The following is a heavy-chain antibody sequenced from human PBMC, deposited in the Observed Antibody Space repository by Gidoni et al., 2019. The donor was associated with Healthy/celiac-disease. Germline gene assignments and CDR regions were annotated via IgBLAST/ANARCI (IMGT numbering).Heavy chain of an antibody. CDR3: ARDREMATITFAFDI. V-gene: IGHV3-21*01. CDR1: GFTFSSYS. D-gene: IGHD5-12*01. CDR2: ISSMSSYI. J-gene: IGHJ3*02. Sequence: EVQLVESGGGLVKPGGSLRLSCAASGFTFSSYSMNWVRQAPVKGLEWVSYISSMSSYIYYADSVKVRFTISRDNVKNSLYLQMNSLRAEDTAVYYCARDREMATITFAFDIWGQGTMVTVSS.